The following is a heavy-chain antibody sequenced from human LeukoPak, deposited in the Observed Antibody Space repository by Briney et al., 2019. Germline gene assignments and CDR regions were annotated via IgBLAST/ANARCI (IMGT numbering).Heavy chain of an antibody. J-gene: IGHJ5*02. V-gene: IGHV1-8*01. CDR3: ARSRSVRGVRLDWFDP. CDR1: GYTFTSYD. CDR2: MNPNSGNT. D-gene: IGHD3-10*01. Sequence: GASVKVSCKASGYTFTSYDINWVRQATGQGLEWMGWMNPNSGNTGYAQKFQGRVTMTRNTSISTAYMELSSLRSEDTAVYYCARSRSVRGVRLDWFDPWGQGTLVTVSS.